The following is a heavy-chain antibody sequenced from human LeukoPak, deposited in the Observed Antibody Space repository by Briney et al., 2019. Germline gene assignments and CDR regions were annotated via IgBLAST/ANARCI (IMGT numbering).Heavy chain of an antibody. CDR3: ARGRRLRLGELFFY. D-gene: IGHD3-16*01. CDR2: MNPNSGNT. J-gene: IGHJ4*02. CDR1: GYTFTSYG. V-gene: IGHV1-8*01. Sequence: ASVKVSCKASGYTFTSYGINWVRQATGQGLEWMGWMNPNSGNTGYAQKFQGRVTMTRNTSISTAYMELSSLRSEDTAVYYCARGRRLRLGELFFYWGQGTLVTVSS.